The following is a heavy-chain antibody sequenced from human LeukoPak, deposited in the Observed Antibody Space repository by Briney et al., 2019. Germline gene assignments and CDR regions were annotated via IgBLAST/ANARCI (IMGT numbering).Heavy chain of an antibody. J-gene: IGHJ4*02. D-gene: IGHD6-6*01. CDR3: ARVQLVLSD. CDR2: INPSGGST. CDR1: GYTFTSYY. Sequence: ASVKVSCKASGYTFTSYYMHWVRQAPGQGLEWMGIINPSGGSTSYAQKFQGRVTMTTDTSTSTAYMELRSLRSDDTAVYYCARVQLVLSDWGQGTLATVSS. V-gene: IGHV1-46*01.